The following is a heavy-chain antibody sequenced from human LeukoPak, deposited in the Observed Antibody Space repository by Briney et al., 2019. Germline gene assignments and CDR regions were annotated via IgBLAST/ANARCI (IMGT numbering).Heavy chain of an antibody. CDR3: ARGAFGSYTVDYYYYYGMDV. V-gene: IGHV4-34*01. CDR1: GGSFSGYY. D-gene: IGHD3-16*02. CDR2: INHSGST. Sequence: PSETLSLTCAVYGGSFSGYYWSWIRQPPGKGLEWIGEINHSGSTNYNPSLKSRVTISVDTSKNQFSLKLSSVTAADTAVYYCARGAFGSYTVDYYYYYGMDVWGQGTTVTVSS. J-gene: IGHJ6*02.